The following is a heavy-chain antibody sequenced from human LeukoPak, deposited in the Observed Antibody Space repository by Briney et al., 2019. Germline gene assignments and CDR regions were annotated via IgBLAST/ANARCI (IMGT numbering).Heavy chain of an antibody. Sequence: ASVKVSCKASGYTFTIYGISWVRQAPGQGREWMGWIIAYNGNTNYAQKLQGRVTMTTDTSTSTAYMELRSLRSDDTAVYYCARSGPQYGDPREVRFDPWGQGTLVTVSS. J-gene: IGHJ5*02. CDR2: IIAYNGNT. V-gene: IGHV1-18*01. D-gene: IGHD4-17*01. CDR1: GYTFTIYG. CDR3: ARSGPQYGDPREVRFDP.